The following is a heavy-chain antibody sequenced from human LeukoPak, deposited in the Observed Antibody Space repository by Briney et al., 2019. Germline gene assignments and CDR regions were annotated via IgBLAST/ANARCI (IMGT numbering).Heavy chain of an antibody. CDR3: AQLPGGSYFDY. J-gene: IGHJ4*02. CDR1: GFSLSTSGVG. CDR2: LYSDDDK. Sequence: SGPTLANPTQTLTLTCTFSGFSLSTSGVGASWIRQPPGTALEWLALLYSDDDKRYSPSLKSRLTITKDTSINQVVLTMTTMDPVDTATYYCAQLPGGSYFDYWGQGTLVTVSS. D-gene: IGHD3-10*01. V-gene: IGHV2-5*02.